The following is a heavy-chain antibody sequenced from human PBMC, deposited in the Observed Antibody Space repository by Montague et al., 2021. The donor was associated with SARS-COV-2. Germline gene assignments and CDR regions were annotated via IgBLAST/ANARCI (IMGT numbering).Heavy chain of an antibody. Sequence: SETLSLTCTVSGASISRSSYYWGWIRQPPGKGLEWIGNINHSGSTNYNPSLKSRVTISVDTSKKQFSLRLNSVTAADTAVYYCARGGGYSYGALDYWGQGTLVTVSS. J-gene: IGHJ4*02. V-gene: IGHV4-39*07. CDR2: INHSGST. D-gene: IGHD5-18*01. CDR1: GASISRSSYY. CDR3: ARGGGYSYGALDY.